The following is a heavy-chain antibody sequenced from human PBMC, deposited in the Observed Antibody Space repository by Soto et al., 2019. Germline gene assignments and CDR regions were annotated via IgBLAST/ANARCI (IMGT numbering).Heavy chain of an antibody. Sequence: LEPLCLTCTVSGGSSRNYCCSWIRQKPGKGLEWIGYIYYSGSTNYNPSLKSRVTISVDTSKNQFSLKLSSVTAADTAVYYCARLPWSSSVWNFDYWGQGTLVTVSS. J-gene: IGHJ4*02. CDR1: GGSSRNYC. CDR3: ARLPWSSSVWNFDY. V-gene: IGHV4-59*01. CDR2: IYYSGST. D-gene: IGHD6-19*01.